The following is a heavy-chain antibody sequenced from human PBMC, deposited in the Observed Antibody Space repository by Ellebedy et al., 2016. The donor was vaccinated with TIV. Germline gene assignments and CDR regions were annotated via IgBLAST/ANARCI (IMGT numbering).Heavy chain of an antibody. CDR1: GFNFKIYS. V-gene: IGHV3-23*01. CDR3: ARDPYYGFGYFEL. J-gene: IGHJ2*01. Sequence: GESLKISXEASGFNFKIYSMAWVRQGPGKGLAWVSGISGRGINTEYEDSVKGRFTISRDNSKNTLYLQMNSLRADDTAVYYCARDPYYGFGYFELWGRGTLVTVSS. CDR2: ISGRGINT. D-gene: IGHD3-10*01.